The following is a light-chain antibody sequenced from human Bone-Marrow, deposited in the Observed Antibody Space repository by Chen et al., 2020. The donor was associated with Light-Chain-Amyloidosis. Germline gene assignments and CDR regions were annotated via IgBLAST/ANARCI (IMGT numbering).Light chain of an antibody. CDR3: QQYGTSPLT. J-gene: IGKJ4*01. Sequence: EIVLTQSPGTLSLSPGEGANLSCRASQTISSNYLTWYQQKFGQAPRLLIYGSSSGATGIPDRFTGSGSGTAFTLTINRLEPEDFAMYYCQQYGTSPLTFGGGTKVEIK. CDR1: QTISSNY. CDR2: GSS. V-gene: IGKV3-20*01.